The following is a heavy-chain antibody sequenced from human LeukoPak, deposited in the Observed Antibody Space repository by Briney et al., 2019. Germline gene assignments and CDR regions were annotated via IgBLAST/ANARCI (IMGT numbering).Heavy chain of an antibody. D-gene: IGHD1-7*01. CDR1: GYTFTSYY. CDR3: ARCPHWITGTTGCNWCDP. V-gene: IGHV1-46*01. Sequence: ASVKVSCKASGYTFTSYYMHWVRQAPGQGLEWMGIINPSGGSTSYAQKFQGRVTMTRDMSTSTVYMELSSLRSEDTAVYYCARCPHWITGTTGCNWCDPWGQGTLVTVSS. J-gene: IGHJ5*02. CDR2: INPSGGST.